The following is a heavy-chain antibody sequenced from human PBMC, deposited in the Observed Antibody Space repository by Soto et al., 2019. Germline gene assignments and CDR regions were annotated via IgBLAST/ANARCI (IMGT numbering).Heavy chain of an antibody. V-gene: IGHV3-48*01. CDR2: ISSSAGTI. CDR3: ARDWTDCSGGSCRYYYFMDV. J-gene: IGHJ6*03. CDR1: GFTLSDHS. Sequence: GGSLRLSCEASGFTLSDHSMNWVRQAPGKGLEWISYISSSAGTIKYADSVEGRFTISRDNAKNSLYLQMNSLRAEDTAVYYCARDWTDCSGGSCRYYYFMDVGQRDHGHRLL. D-gene: IGHD2-15*01.